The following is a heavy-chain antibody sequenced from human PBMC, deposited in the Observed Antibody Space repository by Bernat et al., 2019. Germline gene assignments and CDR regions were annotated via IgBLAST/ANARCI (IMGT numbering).Heavy chain of an antibody. Sequence: EVQLVESGGGLVKPGGSLRLSCAASGFTFSDAWMSWVRQAPGKGLEWVANIKQDGSEKYYVDSVKGRFTISRDNAKNSLYLQMNSLRAEDTAVYYCAREISSSWYPRKFDYWGQGTLVTVSS. CDR2: IKQDGSEK. CDR3: AREISSSWYPRKFDY. D-gene: IGHD6-13*01. J-gene: IGHJ4*02. CDR1: GFTFSDAW. V-gene: IGHV3-7*03.